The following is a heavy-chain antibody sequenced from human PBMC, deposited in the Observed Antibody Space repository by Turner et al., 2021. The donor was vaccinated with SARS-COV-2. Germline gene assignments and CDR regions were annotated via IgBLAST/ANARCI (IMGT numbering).Heavy chain of an antibody. CDR3: ARVVAGAGTHWFDP. CDR2: IVNSGGDT. CDR1: GFMFNRFG. J-gene: IGHJ5*02. D-gene: IGHD6-13*01. V-gene: IGHV3-23*01. Sequence: EVQLLESGGGLVQPGGSLRLSCAASGFMFNRFGMGWVRQAPGKGLEWVSGIVNSGGDTWYADSVKGRFTSSRDNAMNTLYLQMNSLRAEDTAVYYCARVVAGAGTHWFDPWGQGTLVTVSS.